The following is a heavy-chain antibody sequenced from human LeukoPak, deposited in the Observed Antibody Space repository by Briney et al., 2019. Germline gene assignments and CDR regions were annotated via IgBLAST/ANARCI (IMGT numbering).Heavy chain of an antibody. J-gene: IGHJ4*02. CDR3: ARGDGKPIVATPHLSTTPTVHYFDY. CDR2: INHSGST. Sequence: SETLSLSCAVYGGSFSGYYWSWIRQPPGKGLEWIGEINHSGSTNYNPSLKSRVTISVDTSKNQFSLKLSSVTAADTAVYYCARGDGKPIVATPHLSTTPTVHYFDYWGQGTLVTVSS. CDR1: GGSFSGYY. D-gene: IGHD5-12*01. V-gene: IGHV4-34*01.